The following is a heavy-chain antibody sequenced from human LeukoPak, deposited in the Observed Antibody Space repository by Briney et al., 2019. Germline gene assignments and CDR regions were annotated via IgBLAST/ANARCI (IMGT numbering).Heavy chain of an antibody. CDR1: GGSISSGGYY. V-gene: IGHV4-31*03. Sequence: PSQTLSLTCTVSGGSISSGGYYWSWIRQHPGTGLEWIGYIYYSGSTYYNPSLKSRVTISVDTSKNQFSLKLSSVTAADTAVYYCARSTRNRLYNWFDPWGQGTLVTVSS. CDR3: ARSTRNRLYNWFDP. J-gene: IGHJ5*02. D-gene: IGHD5/OR15-5a*01. CDR2: IYYSGST.